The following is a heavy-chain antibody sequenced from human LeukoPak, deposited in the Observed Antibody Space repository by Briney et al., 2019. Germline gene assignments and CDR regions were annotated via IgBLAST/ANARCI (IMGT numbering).Heavy chain of an antibody. Sequence: SETLSLTCAVYGGSFSGYYWSWIRQPPGKGLEWIGEINHSGSTNYNPSLKSRVTISVDTSKNQISLKLSSVTAADTAVYYCARVRYGGASNWGQGTLVTVSS. D-gene: IGHD4-23*01. CDR3: ARVRYGGASN. V-gene: IGHV4-34*01. J-gene: IGHJ4*02. CDR2: INHSGST. CDR1: GGSFSGYY.